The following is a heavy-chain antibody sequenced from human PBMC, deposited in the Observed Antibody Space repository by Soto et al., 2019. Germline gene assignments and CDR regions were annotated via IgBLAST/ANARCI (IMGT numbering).Heavy chain of an antibody. CDR3: AKESSYYDSSGYYAFDI. D-gene: IGHD3-22*01. V-gene: IGHV3-30*02. CDR2: IWYDGSNK. J-gene: IGHJ3*02. Sequence: GGSLRLSCAASGFTFSSYGMHWVRQAPGKGLEWVAVIWYDGSNKYYADSVKGRFTISRDNSKNTLYLQMNSLRAEDTAVYYCAKESSYYDSSGYYAFDIWGQGTMVTVSS. CDR1: GFTFSSYG.